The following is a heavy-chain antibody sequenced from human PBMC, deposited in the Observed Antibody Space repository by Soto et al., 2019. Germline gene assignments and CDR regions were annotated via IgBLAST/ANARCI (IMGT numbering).Heavy chain of an antibody. Sequence: PWGSLRLSCAASGFSFISYAISFFRHSPLKGREWVSSITAGGGGTYYADSVKGRFIISRVNSKTTCFVQMNSMRAEDTAVDYCAKDSYGSGTDYFYGMEVWGQGTTVTVSS. J-gene: IGHJ6*02. D-gene: IGHD3-10*01. CDR3: AKDSYGSGTDYFYGMEV. V-gene: IGHV3-23*01. CDR2: ITAGGGGT. CDR1: GFSFISYA.